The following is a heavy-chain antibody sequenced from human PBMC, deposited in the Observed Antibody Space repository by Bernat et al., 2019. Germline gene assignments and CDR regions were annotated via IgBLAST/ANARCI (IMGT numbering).Heavy chain of an antibody. CDR1: GFTFSSYG. Sequence: QVQLVESGGGVVQPGRSLRLSCAASGFTFSSYGMHWVRQAPGKGLEWVAVIWYDGSNKYYADSVKGRFTISRDNSKNTLYLQMNSLRAEDTAVYYCARWCGESFAPDDWGQGTLVTVSS. J-gene: IGHJ4*02. CDR2: IWYDGSNK. CDR3: ARWCGESFAPDD. D-gene: IGHD3-10*01. V-gene: IGHV3-33*08.